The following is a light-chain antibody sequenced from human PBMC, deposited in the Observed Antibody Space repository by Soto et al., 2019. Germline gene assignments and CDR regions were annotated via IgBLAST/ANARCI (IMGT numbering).Light chain of an antibody. V-gene: IGLV1-47*01. Sequence: QAVVTQPPSASGTPGQKVTISCFGSNSNIGSNHVNWYRQVPGSAPKLLIYRNDQRPSGVPDRFSGSKSGTSASLAISGLRADDEADSYCAVWDDSLSGRGMFGGGTKVTVL. CDR2: RND. CDR3: AVWDDSLSGRGM. J-gene: IGLJ3*02. CDR1: NSNIGSNH.